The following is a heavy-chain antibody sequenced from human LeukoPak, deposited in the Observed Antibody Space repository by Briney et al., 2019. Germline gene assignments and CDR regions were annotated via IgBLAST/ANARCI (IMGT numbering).Heavy chain of an antibody. CDR1: GVTLSSSS. V-gene: IGHV3-21*01. CDR2: ISSSSSYI. D-gene: IGHD6-19*01. CDR3: ARQQWLDGAYYFDY. Sequence: GGSLRLSCAASGVTLSSSSMNWVRQAPGKGLEWVSSISSSSSYIYYADSLKGRFTISRDNAKNSLYLQMDSLRAEDTAVYYCARQQWLDGAYYFDYWGEGTLVTVSS. J-gene: IGHJ4*02.